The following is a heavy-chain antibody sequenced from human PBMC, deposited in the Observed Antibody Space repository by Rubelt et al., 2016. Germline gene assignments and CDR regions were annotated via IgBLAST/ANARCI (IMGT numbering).Heavy chain of an antibody. Sequence: QVQLQQWGAGLLKPSETLSLTCTVSGYSITNGYYWGWIRQPPGKGLEWIGSIHHSGSPYSNASLKMRVTISGDTSKNQFSLKLTSVTAADTAVYYCARIGREPTEFDYWGQGTLVTVSS. D-gene: IGHD1-14*01. CDR3: ARIGREPTEFDY. CDR2: IHHSGSP. J-gene: IGHJ4*02. V-gene: IGHV4-38-2*02. CDR1: GYSITNGYY.